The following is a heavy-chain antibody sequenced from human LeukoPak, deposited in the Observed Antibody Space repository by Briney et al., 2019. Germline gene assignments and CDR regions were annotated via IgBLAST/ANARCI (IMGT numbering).Heavy chain of an antibody. Sequence: GGSLRLSCAASRFTFRSYSMNWVRQAPGKGLEWVSSISSSSSYIYYADSVKGRFTISRDNAKNSLYLQMNSLRAEDTAVYYCAREGIAVAGTGDYWGQGTLVTVSS. J-gene: IGHJ4*02. CDR2: ISSSSSYI. CDR1: RFTFRSYS. V-gene: IGHV3-21*01. CDR3: AREGIAVAGTGDY. D-gene: IGHD6-19*01.